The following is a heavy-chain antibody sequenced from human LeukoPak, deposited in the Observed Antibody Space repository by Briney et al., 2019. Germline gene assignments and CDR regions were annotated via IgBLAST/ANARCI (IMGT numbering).Heavy chain of an antibody. J-gene: IGHJ6*03. D-gene: IGHD1-26*01. CDR2: IRSKAYGGTT. CDR1: GFTFGDYA. CDR3: ARDVGGGRMVGATRDYYYMDV. V-gene: IGHV3-49*04. Sequence: PGGSLRLSCTASGFTFGDYAMSWVRQAPGKGLEWVGFIRSKAYGGTTEYAASVKGRFTISRDDSKSIAYLQMNSLRAEDTAVYYCARDVGGGRMVGATRDYYYMDVWGKGTTVTVSS.